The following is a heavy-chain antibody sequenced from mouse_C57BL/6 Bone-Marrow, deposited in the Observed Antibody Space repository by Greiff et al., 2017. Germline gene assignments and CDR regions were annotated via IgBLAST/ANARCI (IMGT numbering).Heavy chain of an antibody. CDR3: TGSNYAWFAY. CDR2: IDPENGAT. V-gene: IGHV14-4*01. CDR1: GFNIKDDY. J-gene: IGHJ3*01. Sequence: VQLKESGAELVRPGASVKLSCTASGFNIKDDYMHWVKQRPEQGLEWIGWIDPENGATEYASKFQGKATITADTSSNTAYLQLSSLTSEDTAVYYCTGSNYAWFAYWGQGTLVTVSA. D-gene: IGHD2-5*01.